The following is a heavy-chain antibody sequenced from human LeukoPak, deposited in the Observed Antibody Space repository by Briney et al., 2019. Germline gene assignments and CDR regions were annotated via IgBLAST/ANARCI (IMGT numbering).Heavy chain of an antibody. D-gene: IGHD3-22*01. CDR2: NRDKSKSYTT. CDR3: TRPSYNDSRGYSTNGFDI. V-gene: IGHV3-72*01. J-gene: IGHJ3*02. CDR1: GFTVSDHY. Sequence: GGSLRLSCVASGFTVSDHYIDWVRQAPGKGLEWVGRNRDKSKSYTTDYAASVRGRFTISRDDSKNSLYLQMYSLKTEDTAVYFCTRPSYNDSRGYSTNGFDIWGQGTMVTVSS.